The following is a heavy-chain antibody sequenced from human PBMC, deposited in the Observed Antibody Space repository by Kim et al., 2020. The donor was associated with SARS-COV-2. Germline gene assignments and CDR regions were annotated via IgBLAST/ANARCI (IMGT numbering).Heavy chain of an antibody. CDR2: ISAYNGNT. D-gene: IGHD2-15*01. J-gene: IGHJ6*02. CDR3: ARDIEGVLVAATLHYYYGMDV. V-gene: IGHV1-18*01. CDR1: GYTFTNYG. Sequence: ASVKVSCKASGYTFTNYGISWVRQAPGQGLEWMGWISAYNGNTNYAQKLQGRVTMTTDTSTSTAYMELRSLRSDDTAVYYCARDIEGVLVAATLHYYYGMDVWGQGTTVTVSS.